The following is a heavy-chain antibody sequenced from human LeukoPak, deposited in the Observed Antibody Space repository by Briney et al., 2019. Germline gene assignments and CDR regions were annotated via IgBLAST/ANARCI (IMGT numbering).Heavy chain of an antibody. Sequence: SVKVSCKASGGTFSSYAISWVRQAPGQGLEWMGGIIPIFGTANYAQKFQGRVTITADESTSTAYMELSSLRSEDTAVYYCARGRRGVAIPDYWGQGNLVTVSS. CDR2: IIPIFGTA. V-gene: IGHV1-69*13. J-gene: IGHJ4*02. CDR3: ARGRRGVAIPDY. CDR1: GGTFSSYA. D-gene: IGHD3-3*01.